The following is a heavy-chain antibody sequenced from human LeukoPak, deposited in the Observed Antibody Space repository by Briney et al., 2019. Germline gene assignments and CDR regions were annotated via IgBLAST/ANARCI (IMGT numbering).Heavy chain of an antibody. Sequence: PGGSLRLSCAVSGITLSNYGMRWVRQAPGKGLEWVAGISDSGGRTNYADSVKGRFTISRDNPKNTLYLQMNSLRSEDTAVYFCAKRGVVIRVILVGFHKEAYYFDSWGQGVLVTVSS. CDR3: AKRGVVIRVILVGFHKEAYYFDS. D-gene: IGHD3-22*01. V-gene: IGHV3-23*01. CDR1: GITLSNYG. J-gene: IGHJ4*02. CDR2: ISDSGGRT.